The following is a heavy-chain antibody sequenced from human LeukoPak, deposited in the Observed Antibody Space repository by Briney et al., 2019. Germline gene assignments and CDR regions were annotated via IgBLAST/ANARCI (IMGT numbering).Heavy chain of an antibody. CDR2: INTNGGDR. Sequence: ASVKLSCNTSGSTFSGSYIHWVRQAPAQGIGWVGRINTNGGDRSYDQYFYGRGSITTATYITTAYMELSSLTSDDTAVYCCARSAEHCNNGVCFTVYYMDVWGKGTTVIVSS. CDR1: GSTFSGSY. CDR3: ARSAEHCNNGVCFTVYYMDV. V-gene: IGHV1-2*06. J-gene: IGHJ6*03. D-gene: IGHD2-8*01.